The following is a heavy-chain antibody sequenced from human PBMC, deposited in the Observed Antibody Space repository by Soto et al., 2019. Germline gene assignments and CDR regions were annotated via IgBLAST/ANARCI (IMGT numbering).Heavy chain of an antibody. D-gene: IGHD6-13*01. CDR3: AHWYSNSQTFDY. J-gene: IGHJ4*02. CDR1: GFSLSTSGVG. CDR2: IYWDDDK. Sequence: QITLKESGPTLVKPTQTLTLTCSFSGFSLSTSGVGVGWIRQPPGKALEWLALIYWDDDKRYSPSLKSRLTIPKDTSKNQVVLTMTNMDPVDTATYYCAHWYSNSQTFDYWGQGTLVTVSS. V-gene: IGHV2-5*02.